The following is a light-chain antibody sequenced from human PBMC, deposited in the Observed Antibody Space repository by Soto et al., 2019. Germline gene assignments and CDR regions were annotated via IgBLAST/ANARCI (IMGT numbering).Light chain of an antibody. V-gene: IGLV2-14*01. CDR2: EVS. Sequence: QSVLTQPASVSGSPGQSITISCTGTSSDVGGFNYVSWYQQHPGKAPKLMIFEVSNRPSGVSTRFSGSNSGNTASLTISGLQAEDEADYYCISYTRSNTRVFGGGTKLTVL. CDR3: ISYTRSNTRV. CDR1: SSDVGGFNY. J-gene: IGLJ3*02.